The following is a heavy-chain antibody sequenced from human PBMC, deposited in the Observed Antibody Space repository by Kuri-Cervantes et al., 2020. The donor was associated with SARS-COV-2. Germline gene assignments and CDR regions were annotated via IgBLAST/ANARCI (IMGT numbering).Heavy chain of an antibody. J-gene: IGHJ4*02. D-gene: IGHD6-19*01. CDR1: GGSISSGSYY. CDR2: IYTSGGT. Sequence: SETLSLTCTASGGSISSGSYYWSWTRQPAGKGLEWIGYIYTSGGTNCNPSLKSRVSISADTSNNQFSLKLSSVTAADTAVYYCARMSYTGWYYFDYWGQGTLVTVSS. CDR3: ARMSYTGWYYFDY. V-gene: IGHV4-61*09.